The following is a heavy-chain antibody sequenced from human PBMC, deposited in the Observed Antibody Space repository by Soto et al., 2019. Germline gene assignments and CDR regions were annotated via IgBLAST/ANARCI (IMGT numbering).Heavy chain of an antibody. J-gene: IGHJ6*03. D-gene: IGHD6-19*01. CDR2: INPSGGST. V-gene: IGHV1-46*03. CDR3: SRDGWFSKTSRYSMDV. CDR1: GYTFTNYY. Sequence: QVQLVQSGAEVKKPGASVKVSCKASGYTFTNYYIHWVRQAPGQGLEWMGMINPSGGSTTYAQKFQGRVTMTRDTSTCPVLMQLNSLGCEDTAVYHCSRDGWFSKTSRYSMDVWGRGTTVTVSS.